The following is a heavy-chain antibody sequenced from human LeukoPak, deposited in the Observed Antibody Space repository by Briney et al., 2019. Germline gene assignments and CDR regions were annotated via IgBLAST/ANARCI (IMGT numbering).Heavy chain of an antibody. CDR3: ARSGYYYDSSDLIDY. Sequence: GGSLRLSCAASGFTFSSYWMHWVRQAPGKGLVWVSRINSDGSSTSYADSVKGRFTISRDNAKNTLYLQMNSLRAEDTAVYYCARSGYYYDSSDLIDYWGQGTLVTISS. CDR2: INSDGSST. CDR1: GFTFSSYW. D-gene: IGHD3-22*01. J-gene: IGHJ4*02. V-gene: IGHV3-74*01.